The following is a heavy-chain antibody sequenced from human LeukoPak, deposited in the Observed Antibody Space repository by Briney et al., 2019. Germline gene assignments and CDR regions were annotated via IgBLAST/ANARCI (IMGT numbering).Heavy chain of an antibody. CDR3: VKDDGWYS. CDR2: ISLNSLKT. V-gene: IGHV3-9*01. J-gene: IGHJ3*01. D-gene: IGHD2-15*01. CDR1: GFTFDYYA. Sequence: PGRSLRLSCAASGFTFDYYAMHWVRHAPGKGLEWVSGISLNSLKTGYAASVKGRFIISRDNAKNSLYLQMNSLRSEDTALYYCVKDDGWYSWGQGTMVTVSS.